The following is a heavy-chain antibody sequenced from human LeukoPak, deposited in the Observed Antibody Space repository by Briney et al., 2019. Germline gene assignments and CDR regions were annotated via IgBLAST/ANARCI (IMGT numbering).Heavy chain of an antibody. CDR3: ARALGTFGIAAARAVFDP. CDR2: IIPIFGTA. J-gene: IGHJ5*02. V-gene: IGHV1-69*05. CDR1: GGTFSSYA. Sequence: SVKVSCKASGGTFSSYAISWVRQAPGQGLEWMGGIIPIFGTANYAQKFQGRVTITTDESTSTAYMELSSLRSEDTAVYYCARALGTFGIAAARAVFDPWGQGTLVTVSS. D-gene: IGHD6-13*01.